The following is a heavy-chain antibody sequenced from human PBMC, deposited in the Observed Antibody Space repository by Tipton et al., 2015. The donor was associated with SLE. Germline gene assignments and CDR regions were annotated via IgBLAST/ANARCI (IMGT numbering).Heavy chain of an antibody. Sequence: SLRLSCAASGFTFSSYAMHWVRQAPGKGLEWVAVISYDGSNKYYADSVKGRFTISRDNSKNTLYLQMNSLRAEDTAVYYCARDPAYCGGDCLSDAFDIWGQGTMVTVSS. CDR3: ARDPAYCGGDCLSDAFDI. D-gene: IGHD2-21*01. CDR2: ISYDGSNK. J-gene: IGHJ3*02. CDR1: GFTFSSYA. V-gene: IGHV3-30*04.